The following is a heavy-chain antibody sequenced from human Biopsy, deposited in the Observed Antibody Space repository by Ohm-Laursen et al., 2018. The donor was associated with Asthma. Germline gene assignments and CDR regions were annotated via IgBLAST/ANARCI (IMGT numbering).Heavy chain of an antibody. CDR2: ISFDGSNK. Sequence: SLRLSCAASGFTFSNYGMHWVRQAPGKGLDWVAVISFDGSNKNYTDSVKGRFTISRDKSDNTLYLQMNSLTTEDTAVYHCAKDERAYYGSDSKYMQPVPLGDWGRGTVVIVSA. CDR3: AKDERAYYGSDSKYMQPVPLGD. D-gene: IGHD2-21*01. V-gene: IGHV3-30*18. J-gene: IGHJ4*02. CDR1: GFTFSNYG.